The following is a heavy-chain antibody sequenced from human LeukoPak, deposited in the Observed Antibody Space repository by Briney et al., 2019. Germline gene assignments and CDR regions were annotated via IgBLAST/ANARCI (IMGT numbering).Heavy chain of an antibody. J-gene: IGHJ4*02. CDR2: INPSGGST. V-gene: IGHV1-46*01. CDR3: ARGGYGDRIDY. Sequence: SVTVSCKASGYTFIRYYMHWVRQAPAQGLDWMGIINPSGGSTSYAQKFQGRVTMTRHTSTSTVYMELSRLRSEDTAAYYCARGGYGDRIDYWGQGTLVSVCS. D-gene: IGHD4-17*01. CDR1: GYTFIRYY.